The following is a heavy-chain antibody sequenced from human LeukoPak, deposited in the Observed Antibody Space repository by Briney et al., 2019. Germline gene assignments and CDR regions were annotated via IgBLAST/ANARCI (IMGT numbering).Heavy chain of an antibody. CDR3: VKDKGSGSSYYYYYDIDV. V-gene: IGHV3-64D*06. Sequence: GGSLRLSCSASGFTFSSYAMHWVRQAPGKGLEYVSAISSNGGSTYYADSVKGRFTISRDNSKNTLYLQMSSLRAEDTAVYYCVKDKGSGSSYYYYYDIDVWGKGTTVTVSS. D-gene: IGHD3-10*01. CDR2: ISSNGGST. CDR1: GFTFSSYA. J-gene: IGHJ6*04.